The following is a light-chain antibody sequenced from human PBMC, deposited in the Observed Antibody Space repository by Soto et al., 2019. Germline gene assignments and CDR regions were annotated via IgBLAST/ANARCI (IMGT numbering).Light chain of an antibody. CDR3: QQYNSYPRT. V-gene: IGKV1-5*03. J-gene: IGKJ4*01. CDR2: EAS. CDR1: QSISSW. Sequence: DIQMTQSPSTLSASVGDRVTITCRASQSISSWLAWYLQKPGKAPKLLIYEASSLENGGPSRFSGRGSGTQFPLTISSLQPDDFATYYCQQYNSYPRTFGGGTKVEIK.